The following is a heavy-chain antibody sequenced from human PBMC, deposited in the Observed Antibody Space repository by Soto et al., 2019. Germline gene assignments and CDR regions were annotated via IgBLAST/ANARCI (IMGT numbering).Heavy chain of an antibody. V-gene: IGHV3-21*02. CDR2: ISSDGGYI. Sequence: EVQLVESGGGLVKPGGSLRLSCAVSGFSFIDYTMAWVRQTPGNGLEWVSSISSDGGYITYADSFKGRFTISRDDANESVFLQPDSLRLEDTTLYCCAGDLGGSDRFDPWGKWTLVTVSS. CDR1: GFSFIDYT. D-gene: IGHD5-12*01. CDR3: AGDLGGSDRFDP. J-gene: IGHJ5*02.